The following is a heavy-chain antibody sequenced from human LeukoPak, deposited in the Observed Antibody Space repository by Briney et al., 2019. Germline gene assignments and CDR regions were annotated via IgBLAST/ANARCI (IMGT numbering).Heavy chain of an antibody. J-gene: IGHJ6*03. Sequence: PSETLSLTCAVSGGSFSGYYWSWIRQPPGKGLEWIGEINHSGSTNYNPSLKSRVTISVDTSKNQFSLELSSVTAADTAVYYCARAWGAAAGTGYYYMDVWGKGTTVTVSS. CDR3: ARAWGAAAGTGYYYMDV. D-gene: IGHD6-13*01. V-gene: IGHV4-34*01. CDR2: INHSGST. CDR1: GGSFSGYY.